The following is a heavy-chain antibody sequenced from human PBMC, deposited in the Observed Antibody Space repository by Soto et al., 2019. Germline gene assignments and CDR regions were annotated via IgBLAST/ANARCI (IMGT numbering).Heavy chain of an antibody. D-gene: IGHD3-3*01. Sequence: GGSLRLSCAASGFTVSSNYMSWVRQAPGKGLEWVSVIYSGGSTYYADSVKGRFTISRDNSKNTLYLQMNSLRAEDTVVYYCASVGGSYDFWSGYYTGAFDIWGQGTMVTVSS. CDR3: ASVGGSYDFWSGYYTGAFDI. CDR1: GFTVSSNY. J-gene: IGHJ3*02. V-gene: IGHV3-53*01. CDR2: IYSGGST.